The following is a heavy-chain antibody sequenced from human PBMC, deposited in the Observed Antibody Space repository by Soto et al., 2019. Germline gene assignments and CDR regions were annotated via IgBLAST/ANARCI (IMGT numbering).Heavy chain of an antibody. CDR2: IYYSGST. D-gene: IGHD6-6*01. V-gene: IGHV4-61*01. J-gene: IGHJ5*02. Sequence: SETLSLTCTVSGGSVSSGSYYWGWIRQPPGKGLEWIGYIYYSGSTNYNPSLKSRVTISVDTSKNQFSLKLSSVTAADTAVYYCARGRPPSIAARQYNWFDPWGQGTLVTVSS. CDR1: GGSVSSGSYY. CDR3: ARGRPPSIAARQYNWFDP.